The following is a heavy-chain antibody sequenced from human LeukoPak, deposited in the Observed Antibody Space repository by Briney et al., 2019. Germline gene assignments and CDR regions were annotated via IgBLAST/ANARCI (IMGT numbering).Heavy chain of an antibody. CDR3: ARHGVGYSYGYWLDH. J-gene: IGHJ5*02. D-gene: IGHD5-18*01. V-gene: IGHV4-59*08. CDR2: IYYSGST. Sequence: PSETLSLTCNVPGASINSYYWSWIRQPPGKGLEWIGNIYYSGSTKYNPSLRSRVTISVNTSKNQFSLRLSSVTAADTAVYFCARHGVGYSYGYWLDHWGQGILVTVSS. CDR1: GASINSYY.